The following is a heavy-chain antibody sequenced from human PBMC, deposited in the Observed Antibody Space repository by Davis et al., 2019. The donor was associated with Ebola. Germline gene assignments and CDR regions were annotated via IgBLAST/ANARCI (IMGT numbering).Heavy chain of an antibody. J-gene: IGHJ4*02. D-gene: IGHD1-26*01. CDR1: GFNLRNYG. CDR2: ISYDGSNK. Sequence: GGSLRLSCEVSGFNLRNYGMHWVRQTPGKGLEWVAVISYDGSNKYYADSVKGRFTISRDNSKNTLYLQMNSLRAEDTAVYYCAKNTGSTKGSFFDYWGQGTLVTVSS. V-gene: IGHV3-30*18. CDR3: AKNTGSTKGSFFDY.